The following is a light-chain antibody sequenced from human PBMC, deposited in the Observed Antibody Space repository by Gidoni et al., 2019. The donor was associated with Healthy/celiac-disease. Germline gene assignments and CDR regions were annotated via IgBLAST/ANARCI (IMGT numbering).Light chain of an antibody. CDR2: DAS. V-gene: IGKV1-5*01. CDR1: QSISSW. J-gene: IGKJ1*01. Sequence: DIKMTQSPSTLSASVGDRVTITCRASQSISSWLAWYQQKPGKAPKLLFYDASSLESGVPSRFRGSGSGTEFTLTISSLQPDDFATYYCQQYNSYWTFGQGTKVEIK. CDR3: QQYNSYWT.